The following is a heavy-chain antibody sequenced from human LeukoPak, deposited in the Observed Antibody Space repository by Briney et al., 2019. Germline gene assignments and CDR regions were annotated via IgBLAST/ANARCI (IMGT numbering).Heavy chain of an antibody. Sequence: SETLSLTCTVSGGSISSSSYYWGWIRQPPGKGLEWIGSIYYSGSTYYNPSLKSRVTISVDTSKNQFSLKLSSVTAADTAVYYCARGGSHDAFDIWGQGTMVTVSS. CDR2: IYYSGST. CDR3: ARGGSHDAFDI. J-gene: IGHJ3*02. D-gene: IGHD1-26*01. CDR1: GGSISSSSYY. V-gene: IGHV4-39*07.